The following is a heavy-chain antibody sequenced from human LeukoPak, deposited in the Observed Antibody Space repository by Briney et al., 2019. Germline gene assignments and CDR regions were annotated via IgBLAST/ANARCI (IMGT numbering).Heavy chain of an antibody. J-gene: IGHJ4*02. CDR1: GYTYTNHG. D-gene: IGHD6-13*01. CDR2: ISAYNRDT. Sequence: ASVMVSCKASGYTYTNHGITWVRQAPGQGLEWMGWISAYNRDTKYAQNFQGRVTLITDSSTNTAYMELRSLKSDDTAVYYCARDPSNTSGWSPYFDYWGQGTLVTVSA. V-gene: IGHV1-18*04. CDR3: ARDPSNTSGWSPYFDY.